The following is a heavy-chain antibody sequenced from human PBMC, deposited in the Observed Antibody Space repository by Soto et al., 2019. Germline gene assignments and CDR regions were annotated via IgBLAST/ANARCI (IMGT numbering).Heavy chain of an antibody. CDR1: GGSVNGYY. CDR2: INHTGGT. Sequence: SETLSLTCAVCGGSVNGYYCNWIRQPPWKGLEWIGEINHTGGTHYNPSLKSRVTMSVDTSKNQFSLRLSSVTAADTAIYYCATRITVFGLLIPPFDPCGQGTQVTFSS. CDR3: ATRITVFGLLIPPFDP. D-gene: IGHD3-3*01. J-gene: IGHJ5*02. V-gene: IGHV4-34*01.